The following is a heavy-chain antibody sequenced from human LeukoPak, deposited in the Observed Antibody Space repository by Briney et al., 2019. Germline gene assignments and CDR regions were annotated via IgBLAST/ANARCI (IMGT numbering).Heavy chain of an antibody. D-gene: IGHD4-17*01. V-gene: IGHV4-39*07. CDR1: GGSISSSSYY. CDR2: IYYSGST. J-gene: IGHJ5*02. Sequence: SETLSLTCTVPGGSISSSSYYWGWIRQPPGKGLEWIGSIYYSGSTYYNPSLKSRVTISVDTSKNQFSLKLSSVTAADTAVYYCARDYGDYVNWFDPWGQGTLVTVSS. CDR3: ARDYGDYVNWFDP.